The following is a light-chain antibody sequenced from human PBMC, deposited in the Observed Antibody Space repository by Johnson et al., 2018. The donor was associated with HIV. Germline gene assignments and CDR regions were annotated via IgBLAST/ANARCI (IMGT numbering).Light chain of an antibody. V-gene: IGLV1-51*02. CDR1: SSNIGNNY. Sequence: QSALTQPPSVSAAPGQKVTISCSGSSSNIGNNYVSWYQQLPGTAPKLLIYENNKRPSGIPDRFSGSKSGTSANLGITGLQPGDEADYYCGTWVSSLRACFYVVGTGTNVTVL. CDR2: ENN. J-gene: IGLJ1*01. CDR3: GTWVSSLRACFYV.